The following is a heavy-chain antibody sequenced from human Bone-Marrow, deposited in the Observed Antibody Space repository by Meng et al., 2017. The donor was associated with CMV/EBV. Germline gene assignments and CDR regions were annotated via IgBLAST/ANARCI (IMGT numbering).Heavy chain of an antibody. J-gene: IGHJ4*02. V-gene: IGHV4-30-4*08. CDR3: IGGVVYGDYVGYFDY. CDR1: GGSISSGDYY. CDR2: IYYSGST. D-gene: IGHD4-17*01. Sequence: VHVKSSVPARVTPSQTLSLTGTFAGGSISSGDYYWSWIRQPPGKGLEWIGYIYYSGSTYYNPSLKSRVTISVDTSKNQFSLKLSSVTAADTAVYYCIGGVVYGDYVGYFDYWGQGTLVTVSS.